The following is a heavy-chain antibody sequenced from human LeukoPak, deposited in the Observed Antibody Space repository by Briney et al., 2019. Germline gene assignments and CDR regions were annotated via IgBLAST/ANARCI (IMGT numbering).Heavy chain of an antibody. D-gene: IGHD3-10*01. V-gene: IGHV4-39*07. J-gene: IGHJ4*02. CDR1: GGSISSSSYY. Sequence: SETLSLTCTVSGGSISSSSYYWGWIRQPPGKGLEWIGEISHSGSTNYNPSLKSRVTISVDTSKNQFSLKLSSVAAADTAVYCCARRGYCYGSGSYYTRNTQSIGPRLDYWGQGTLVTVSS. CDR3: ARRGYCYGSGSYYTRNTQSIGPRLDY. CDR2: ISHSGST.